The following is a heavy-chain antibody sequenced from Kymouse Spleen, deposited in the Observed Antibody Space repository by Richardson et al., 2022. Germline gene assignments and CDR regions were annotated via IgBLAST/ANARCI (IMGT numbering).Heavy chain of an antibody. CDR1: GFTFSSYG. CDR3: ARGRYFDHLDY. V-gene: IGHV3-33*01. CDR2: IWYDGSNK. Sequence: QVQLVESGGGVVQPGRSLRLSCAASGFTFSSYGMHWVRQAPGKGLEWVAVIWYDGSNKYYADSVKGRFTISRDNSKNTLYLQMNSLRAEDTAVYYCARGRYFDHLDYWGQGTLVTVSS. J-gene: IGHJ4*02. D-gene: IGHD3-9*01.